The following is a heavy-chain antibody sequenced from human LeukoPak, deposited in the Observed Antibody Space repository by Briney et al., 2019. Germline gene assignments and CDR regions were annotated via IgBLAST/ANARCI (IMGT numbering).Heavy chain of an antibody. CDR2: IYPGDSDT. J-gene: IGHJ4*02. D-gene: IGHD5-12*01. CDR1: GYSFTSYW. Sequence: GESLKISCKGSGYSFTSYWIGWVRQMPGKGLEWMGIIYPGDSDTRYNPSFQGQVTISADKSISTAYLQWSSLNASDTAMYFCARDLSGYDRNFDYWGQGTLVTVSS. V-gene: IGHV5-51*01. CDR3: ARDLSGYDRNFDY.